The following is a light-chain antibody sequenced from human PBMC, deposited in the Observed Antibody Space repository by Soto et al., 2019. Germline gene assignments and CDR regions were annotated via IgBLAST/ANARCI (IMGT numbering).Light chain of an antibody. CDR3: QQYNNWPRT. Sequence: IVMTHSPDSLPVSLGESATITPTSSHSVLYSSNNKNYLAWYQQKPGQPPKLLIYWASTRESGVPDRFSGSGSGTDFTLTISSLQSEDFAVYYCQQYNNWPRTFGQGTKVDIK. CDR1: HSVLYSSNNKNY. CDR2: WAS. J-gene: IGKJ1*01. V-gene: IGKV4-1*01.